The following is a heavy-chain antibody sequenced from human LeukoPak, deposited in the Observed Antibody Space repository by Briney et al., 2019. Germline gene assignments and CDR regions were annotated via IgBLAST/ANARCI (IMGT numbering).Heavy chain of an antibody. CDR2: IKQEGSEK. CDR1: VYTFSSYW. D-gene: IGHD2-2*01. V-gene: IGHV3-7*05. J-gene: IGHJ4*02. CDR3: ARAREKCSSTSCRVADS. Sequence: GGSLRLSCAPSVYTFSSYWMSGVRQSPGRGVEGVANIKQEGSEKYYVDSVKGRFTISRDNAKNSLYLQMNSLRAEDTRVYYCARAREKCSSTSCRVADSWGRGTLVTVSS.